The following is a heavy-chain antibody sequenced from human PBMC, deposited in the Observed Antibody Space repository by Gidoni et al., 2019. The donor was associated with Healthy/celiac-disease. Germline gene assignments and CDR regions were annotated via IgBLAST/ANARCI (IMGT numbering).Heavy chain of an antibody. CDR2: IKSKTDGGTT. CDR1: GFTFSNAW. CDR3: TTDLNSSGWYGPLSDY. V-gene: IGHV3-15*01. Sequence: EVQLVESGGGLVKPGGSLRLSGAASGFTFSNAWLSWVRQAPGKGLEWVGRIKSKTDGGTTDYAAPVKGRFTISRDDSKNTLYLQMNSLKTEDTAVYYCTTDLNSSGWYGPLSDYWGQGTLVTVSS. J-gene: IGHJ4*02. D-gene: IGHD6-19*01.